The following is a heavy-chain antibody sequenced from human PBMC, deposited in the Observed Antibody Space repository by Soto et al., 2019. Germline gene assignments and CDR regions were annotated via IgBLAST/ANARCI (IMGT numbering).Heavy chain of an antibody. CDR3: ARSSCVGRDCYLFDL. CDR2: VYYSGNT. V-gene: IGHV4-61*01. D-gene: IGHD2-21*02. Sequence: HVQLLESGPGLVKPSETLSLTCTVSGGSVDSGRYYWSWIRQPPGKGLEWIGYVYYSGNTNYNPSLQSRFSMSIDTSKNQFSLDLTSVTAADTAIYYCARSSCVGRDCYLFDLWGQGTLVTVSS. J-gene: IGHJ4*02. CDR1: GGSVDSGRYY.